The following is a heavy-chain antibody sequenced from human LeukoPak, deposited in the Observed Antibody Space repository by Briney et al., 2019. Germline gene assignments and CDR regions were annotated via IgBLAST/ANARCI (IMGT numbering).Heavy chain of an antibody. CDR2: IYTSGST. D-gene: IGHD3-3*01. Sequence: PSETLSLTCTVSGGSISSYYWSWIRQPAGKGLEWIGRIYTSGSTNYNPSLKSRVTISVDTSKNQFSLKLSSVTAADTAVYYCARASGITIFGVVTKGYYYMDVWGKGTTVTVSS. CDR1: GGSISSYY. V-gene: IGHV4-4*07. J-gene: IGHJ6*03. CDR3: ARASGITIFGVVTKGYYYMDV.